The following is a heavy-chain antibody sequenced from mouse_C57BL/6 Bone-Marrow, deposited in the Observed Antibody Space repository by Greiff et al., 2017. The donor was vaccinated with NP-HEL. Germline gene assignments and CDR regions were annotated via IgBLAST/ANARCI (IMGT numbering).Heavy chain of an antibody. V-gene: IGHV5-4*01. CDR1: GFTFSSYA. CDR3: AFYPHY. J-gene: IGHJ4*01. Sequence: EVHLVESGGGLVKPGGSLKLSCAASGFTFSSYAMSWVRQTPEKRLEWVATISDGGSYTYYPDNVKGRFTISRDNAKNNLYLQMSHLKSEDTAMYYCAFYPHYWGQGTSVTVSS. D-gene: IGHD2-1*01. CDR2: ISDGGSYT.